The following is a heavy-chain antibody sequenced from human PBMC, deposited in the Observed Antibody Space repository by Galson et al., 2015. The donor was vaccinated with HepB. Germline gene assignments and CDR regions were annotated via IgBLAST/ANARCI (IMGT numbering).Heavy chain of an antibody. J-gene: IGHJ4*02. CDR2: IKGDGSEK. Sequence: SLRLSCAASGFTFSTFWMSWVRQAPGKGLEWVANIKGDGSEKYYVDSVKGRFTISRDNAKSSLFLQMNSLRAEDTAVHHCAREKIGTATGLDYWGQGTLVTVSS. CDR1: GFTFSTFW. D-gene: IGHD1-1*01. CDR3: AREKIGTATGLDY. V-gene: IGHV3-7*01.